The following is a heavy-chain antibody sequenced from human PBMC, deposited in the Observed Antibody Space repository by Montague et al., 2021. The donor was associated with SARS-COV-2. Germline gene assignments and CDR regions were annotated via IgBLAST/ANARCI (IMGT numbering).Heavy chain of an antibody. CDR2: IHYSGST. CDR3: ARRPGASYYVFWSGGFDI. J-gene: IGHJ3*02. CDR1: GGSVNSGSYS. D-gene: IGHD3-3*01. Sequence: SETPSLTCTVSGGSVNSGSYSWDWIRQPPGKGLEWIGSIHYSGSTSYNPSLKSRVTISIDTSKNHFSLRVNSVTAADSAVYFCARRPGASYYVFWSGGFDIWGQGTMVTV. V-gene: IGHV4-39*01.